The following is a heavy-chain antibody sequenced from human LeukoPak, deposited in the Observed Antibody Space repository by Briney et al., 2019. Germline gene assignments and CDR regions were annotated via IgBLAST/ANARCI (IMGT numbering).Heavy chain of an antibody. CDR2: IYPGDSDT. CDR3: ASPPDTGTRSAFDI. J-gene: IGHJ3*02. D-gene: IGHD1-7*01. Sequence: GESLKISCKGSGYSFTTYWIAWVRQMPGKGLEWMGIIYPGDSDTRYSPSFQGQVTFSADKSINTAYLQWSSLKASDTAMYYCASPPDTGTRSAFDIWGQGTMVIVSS. V-gene: IGHV5-51*01. CDR1: GYSFTTYW.